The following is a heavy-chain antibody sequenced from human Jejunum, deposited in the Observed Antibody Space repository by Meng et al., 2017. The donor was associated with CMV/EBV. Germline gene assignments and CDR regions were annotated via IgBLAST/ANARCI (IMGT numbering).Heavy chain of an antibody. J-gene: IGHJ4*02. CDR2: IHPSGST. D-gene: IGHD2/OR15-2a*01. V-gene: IGHV4-34*01. CDR3: ARGQDEYKLGNY. CDR1: GGAFSGYY. Sequence: CAVYGGAFSGYYWSWIRQPPGKGLEWIGEIHPSGSTHYNTFLKSRVTMSIDTSKNQISLNLNSVTAADTALYFCARGQDEYKLGNYWGQGTLVTVSS.